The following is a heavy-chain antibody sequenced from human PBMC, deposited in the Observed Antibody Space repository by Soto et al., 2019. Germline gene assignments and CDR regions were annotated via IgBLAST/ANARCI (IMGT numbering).Heavy chain of an antibody. CDR1: GYTFSNYG. CDR2: ITPYNGNT. V-gene: IGHV1-18*01. D-gene: IGHD3-10*01. J-gene: IGHJ4*02. Sequence: EASVKVSCKSSGYTFSNYGVTWVRQAPGQGLEWMGWITPYNGNTHYAQKVQGRVTMTTDTSTSTAYMELWSLRSDDTAVYYCARAGDYGSFYFFDYWGQGTLVTVSS. CDR3: ARAGDYGSFYFFDY.